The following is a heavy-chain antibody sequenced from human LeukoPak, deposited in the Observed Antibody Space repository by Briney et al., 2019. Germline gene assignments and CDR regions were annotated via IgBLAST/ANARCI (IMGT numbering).Heavy chain of an antibody. D-gene: IGHD3-10*01. V-gene: IGHV3-7*01. J-gene: IGHJ6*03. Sequence: GGSLRLSCAASGFTFVTYWMSWVRQAPGKGLEWVANIKQDGIEKYYVDSVKGRFTISRDNAKNSLYLQMNSLRAEDTAVYYCARLRRGLTMVRGVNYYYYMDVWGKGTTVTVSS. CDR3: ARLRRGLTMVRGVNYYYYMDV. CDR2: IKQDGIEK. CDR1: GFTFVTYW.